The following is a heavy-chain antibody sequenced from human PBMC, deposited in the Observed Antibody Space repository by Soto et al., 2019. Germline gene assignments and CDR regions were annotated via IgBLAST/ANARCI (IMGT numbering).Heavy chain of an antibody. CDR1: GFTFSSYA. J-gene: IGHJ4*02. CDR2: ISYDGSNK. V-gene: IGHV3-30-3*01. Sequence: QVQLVESGGGVVQPGRSLRLSCAASGFTFSSYAMHWVRQAPGKGLEWVAVISYDGSNKYYADSVKGRFTISRDNSKNTLYLQMNSLRAEDTAVYYCARVDVFDNWGQGTLVTVSS. CDR3: ARVDVFDN.